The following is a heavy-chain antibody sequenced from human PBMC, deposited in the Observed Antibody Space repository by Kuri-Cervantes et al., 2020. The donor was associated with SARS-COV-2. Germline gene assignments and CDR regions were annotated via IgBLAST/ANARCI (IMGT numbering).Heavy chain of an antibody. J-gene: IGHJ4*02. CDR3: ARETSREGYNLGRGY. V-gene: IGHV4-34*01. CDR2: INHSGST. D-gene: IGHD5-24*01. CDR1: GGSISSYS. Sequence: SEPLSLTCTALGGSISSYSWSGIRQPPGKGLEWIGEINHSGSTNYNPSLKSRVTISVDTSKNQFSLKLSAVTAADTAVYYCARETSREGYNLGRGYWGQGTLVTVSS.